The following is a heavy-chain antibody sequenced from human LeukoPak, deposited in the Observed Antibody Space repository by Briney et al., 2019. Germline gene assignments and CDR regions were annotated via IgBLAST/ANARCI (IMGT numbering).Heavy chain of an antibody. Sequence: GGSLRLSCAASGFTFSSYSMNWVRQAPGKGLEWVSSISSSSSYIYYADSVKGRFTISRDNAKNSLYLQMNSLRAEDTAVYYCARSPARLRPNWYFDLWGRGTLVTASS. CDR2: ISSSSSYI. V-gene: IGHV3-21*01. CDR1: GFTFSSYS. D-gene: IGHD4-17*01. CDR3: ARSPARLRPNWYFDL. J-gene: IGHJ2*01.